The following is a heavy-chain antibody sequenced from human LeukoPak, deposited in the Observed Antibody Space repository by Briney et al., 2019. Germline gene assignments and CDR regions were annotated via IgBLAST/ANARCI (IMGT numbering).Heavy chain of an antibody. CDR1: GYTFTGYY. D-gene: IGHD6-19*01. Sequence: ASVKVSCKASGYTFTGYYMHWVRQAPGQGLEWMGWINPNSGGTNYAQKFQGRVTMTRDTSISTAYMELSRLRSDDTAVYYCAGEPRKYSSGWHTPSDYWGQGTLVTVSS. J-gene: IGHJ4*02. V-gene: IGHV1-2*02. CDR2: INPNSGGT. CDR3: AGEPRKYSSGWHTPSDY.